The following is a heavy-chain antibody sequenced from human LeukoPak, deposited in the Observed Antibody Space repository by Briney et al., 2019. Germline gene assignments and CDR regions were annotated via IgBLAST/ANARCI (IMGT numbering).Heavy chain of an antibody. D-gene: IGHD6-13*01. CDR2: IYTGGTP. V-gene: IGHV3-53*01. J-gene: IGHJ4*02. CDR3: ARGAATGPTLGLDY. Sequence: GGSLRLSCVASGFTVSSNYMTWVRQAPGKGLEWVSVIYTGGTPYYADSVKGRFTISRDISKNTVYLQMNSLRVEDTAAYFCARGAATGPTLGLDYWGQGTLVTVSS. CDR1: GFTVSSNY.